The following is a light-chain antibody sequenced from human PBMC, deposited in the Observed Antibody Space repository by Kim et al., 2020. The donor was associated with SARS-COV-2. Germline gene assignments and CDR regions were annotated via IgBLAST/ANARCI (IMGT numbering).Light chain of an antibody. CDR3: TSRESGVNHVI. CDR1: SLRSYY. CDR2: DKN. V-gene: IGLV3-19*01. Sequence: SSELTQDPAVSVALGQTVRITCQGDSLRSYYATWYQKKPGQAPVIVIYDKNNQPSGIPARFSGSYSGNTASLTITGAQAGDDAVYYCTSRESGVNHVIFGGGTRLTVL. J-gene: IGLJ2*01.